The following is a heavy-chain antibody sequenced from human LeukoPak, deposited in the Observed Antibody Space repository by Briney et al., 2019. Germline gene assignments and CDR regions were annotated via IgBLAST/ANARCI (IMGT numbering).Heavy chain of an antibody. CDR3: ARETLFNGSGVDY. D-gene: IGHD3-10*01. V-gene: IGHV4-39*07. CDR2: IYYSGST. Sequence: PSETLSLTCTVSGGSISSSSYYWGWIRQPPGKGLEWIGSIYYSGSTYYNPSLKSRVTISLDTSKNQFSLKLSSVTAADTAVYYCARETLFNGSGVDYWGQGTLVTVSS. J-gene: IGHJ4*02. CDR1: GGSISSSSYY.